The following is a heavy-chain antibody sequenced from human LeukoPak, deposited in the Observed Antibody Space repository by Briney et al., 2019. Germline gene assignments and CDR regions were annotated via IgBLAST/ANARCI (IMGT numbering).Heavy chain of an antibody. D-gene: IGHD3-9*01. V-gene: IGHV4-34*01. J-gene: IGHJ4*02. CDR2: INHSGST. CDR3: ARERGDYYDILTGYYKGWFDY. CDR1: GGSFSGYY. Sequence: SETLSLTCAVYGGSFSGYYWTWIRQPPGKGPEWIGEINHSGSTNYNPSLKSRVTISADTSKNQFSLKLSSVTAADTAVYYCARERGDYYDILTGYYKGWFDYWGQGTLVTVSS.